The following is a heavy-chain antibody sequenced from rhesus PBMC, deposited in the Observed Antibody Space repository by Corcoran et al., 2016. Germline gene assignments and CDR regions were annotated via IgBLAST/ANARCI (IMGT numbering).Heavy chain of an antibody. Sequence: QVQLQESGPGVVKPSETLSLTCAVSGGSISDSYRWNWIRQPPGKGLDGIGYIYGSAPTPTFHPSLKRRVTISKYTSNNQFSLKLSSLTAADTAMYYCARDSPFDYWGQGVLVTVSS. CDR2: IYGSAPTP. V-gene: IGHV4S10*01. CDR3: ARDSPFDY. CDR1: GGSISDSYR. J-gene: IGHJ4*01.